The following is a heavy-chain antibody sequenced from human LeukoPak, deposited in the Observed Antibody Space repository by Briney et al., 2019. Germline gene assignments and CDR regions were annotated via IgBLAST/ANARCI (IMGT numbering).Heavy chain of an antibody. CDR1: GYTFTGYY. D-gene: IGHD3-9*01. CDR2: INPNSGGT. V-gene: IGHV1-2*02. Sequence: ASVKVSCKASGYTFTGYYMHWVRQAPGQGLEWVGWINPNSGGTNYAQKFQGRVTMTRDTSISTAYMELSRLRSDDTAVYYCARGRDFDWLCVEYWGQGTLVTVSS. J-gene: IGHJ4*02. CDR3: ARGRDFDWLCVEY.